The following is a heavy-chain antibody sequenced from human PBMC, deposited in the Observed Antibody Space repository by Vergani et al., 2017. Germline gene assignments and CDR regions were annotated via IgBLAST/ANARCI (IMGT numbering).Heavy chain of an antibody. Sequence: QVQLVQSGAEVKKPGASVKVSCKASGYTFTSYGISWVRQAPGEGLEWMGWISAYNGNTNYAQKLQGRVTMTTDTSTSTAYMELRSLRSDDTAVYYCAREKMYSSSWYRHYYYGMDVWGQGTTVTVSS. D-gene: IGHD6-13*01. CDR3: AREKMYSSSWYRHYYYGMDV. J-gene: IGHJ6*02. CDR1: GYTFTSYG. CDR2: ISAYNGNT. V-gene: IGHV1-18*01.